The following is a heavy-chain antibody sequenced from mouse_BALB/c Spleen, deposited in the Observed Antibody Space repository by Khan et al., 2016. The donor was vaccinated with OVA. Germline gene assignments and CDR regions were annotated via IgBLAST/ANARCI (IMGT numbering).Heavy chain of an antibody. D-gene: IGHD1-3*01. V-gene: IGHV2-9*02. J-gene: IGHJ2*01. Sequence: QVQLKESGPGLVAPSQSLSITCTASGFSLTSYGVHWVRQPPGQGLEWLGVICAGGSTNYNSAFMSRLSISKDNSKSQVFLKMSSLQTDDTAMYYCARLEDIWGQGTTLTVSS. CDR2: ICAGGST. CDR1: GFSLTSYG. CDR3: ARLEDI.